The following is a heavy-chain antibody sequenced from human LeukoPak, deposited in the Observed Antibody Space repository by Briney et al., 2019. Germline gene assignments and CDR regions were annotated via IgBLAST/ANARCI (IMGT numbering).Heavy chain of an antibody. D-gene: IGHD2-8*01. V-gene: IGHV4-39*01. J-gene: IGHJ4*02. CDR2: IYYSGST. CDR3: AVDCTDGVCYVDN. CDR1: GGSISSSSYY. Sequence: SETLSLTYNVSGGSISSSSYYWGWIRQPPGKGLEWIGSIYYSGSTYYNPSLRSRVSISVDTSKNQFSLKLSSVTAADTAVYYCAVDCTDGVCYVDNWGQGTLVTVSP.